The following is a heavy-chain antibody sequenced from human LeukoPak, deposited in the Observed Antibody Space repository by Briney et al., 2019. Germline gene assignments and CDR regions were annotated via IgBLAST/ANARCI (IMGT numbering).Heavy chain of an antibody. CDR2: ISYDGSNK. CDR3: ARAPYSSSCPEAY. Sequence: GGFLRLSCAASGFTFSNYGMHWVRQAPGKGLEWVAVISYDGSNKYYADSVKGRFTISRDNSKNTLYLQMNSLRAEDTAVYYCARAPYSSSCPEAYWGQGTLVTVSS. J-gene: IGHJ4*02. D-gene: IGHD6-13*01. CDR1: GFTFSNYG. V-gene: IGHV3-30*19.